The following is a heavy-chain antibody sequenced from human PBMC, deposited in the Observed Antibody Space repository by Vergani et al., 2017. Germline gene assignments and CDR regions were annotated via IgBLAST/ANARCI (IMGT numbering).Heavy chain of an antibody. CDR2: IIPILGTA. J-gene: IGHJ4*02. Sequence: QVQLVQSGAEVKKPGSSVKVSCKASGGTFSTYAISWVRQAPGQGLEWMGGIIPILGTANYAQNFQGRVTITADESTSTAYMELSSLRSEDTAVYYCASSGKSITIFGVVTLXFDYWGQGTLVTVSS. V-gene: IGHV1-69*01. CDR3: ASSGKSITIFGVVTLXFDY. CDR1: GGTFSTYA. D-gene: IGHD3-3*01.